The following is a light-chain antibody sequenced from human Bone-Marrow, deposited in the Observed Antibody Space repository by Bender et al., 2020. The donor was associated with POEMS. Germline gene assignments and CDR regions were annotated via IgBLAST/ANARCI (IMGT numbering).Light chain of an antibody. CDR1: SSDVGAYNY. CDR3: SSYKRSSTLVV. Sequence: QSALTQPASVSGSPGQSITISCTGTSSDVGAYNYVSWYQHHPGKAPKLMIYDVSNRPSGVSNRFSGSKSGNTASLTISGLQAEDEAEYYCSSYKRSSTLVVFGGGTKLTVL. V-gene: IGLV2-14*03. J-gene: IGLJ2*01. CDR2: DVS.